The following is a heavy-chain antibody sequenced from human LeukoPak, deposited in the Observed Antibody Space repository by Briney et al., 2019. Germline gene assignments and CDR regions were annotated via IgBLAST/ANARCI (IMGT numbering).Heavy chain of an antibody. D-gene: IGHD6-13*01. J-gene: IGHJ4*02. CDR1: VYTFTSYY. V-gene: IGHV1-46*01. CDR2: INPSGGST. Sequence: GASVKVSCKASVYTFTSYYMHWVRQAPGQGLEWMGIINPSGGSTSYAQKFQGRVTMTRDTSTSTVYMELSSLRSEDTAVYYCARPIAAAGLFDYWGQGTLVTVSS. CDR3: ARPIAAAGLFDY.